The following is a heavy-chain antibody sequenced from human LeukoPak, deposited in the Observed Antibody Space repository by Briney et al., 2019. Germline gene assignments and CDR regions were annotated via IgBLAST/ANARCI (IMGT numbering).Heavy chain of an antibody. CDR1: GFTFSSYA. Sequence: GGSLRLSFVGSGFTFSSYAMSWVRQARGKGLEWVSAISGTGGSTYYAVSVKGRFTISRDNSKNTLYLQMNSLRAEDTAVYYCAKGSVDTLVGGGKIDYWGQGTLVTVSS. CDR3: AKGSVDTLVGGGKIDY. CDR2: ISGTGGST. J-gene: IGHJ4*02. D-gene: IGHD3-16*01. V-gene: IGHV3-23*01.